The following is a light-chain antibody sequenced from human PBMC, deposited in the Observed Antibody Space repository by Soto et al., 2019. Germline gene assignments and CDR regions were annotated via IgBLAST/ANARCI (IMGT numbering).Light chain of an antibody. J-gene: IGKJ2*02. Sequence: EIVLTQSPATLSLSPGERATLSCRASQSVSSYLAWYPQKPVQTPRLRIYDASNSATGIPVRLRGSGSGPDFTLTISSLEPEDFALDYCQPRSNWPRSTFGQVTKLESK. V-gene: IGKV3-11*01. CDR2: DAS. CDR1: QSVSSY. CDR3: QPRSNWPRST.